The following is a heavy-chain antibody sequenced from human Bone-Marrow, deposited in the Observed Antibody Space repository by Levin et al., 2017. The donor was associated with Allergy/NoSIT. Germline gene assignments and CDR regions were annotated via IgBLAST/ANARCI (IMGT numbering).Heavy chain of an antibody. CDR1: GFSLDNTGVG. CDR2: IYWNDSK. D-gene: IGHD1-1*01. J-gene: IGHJ5*02. CDR3: AYRHDDDPKFDT. Sequence: SGPTLVKPTQTLTLTCTFSGFSLDNTGVGVGWIRQPPGKALEWLALIYWNDSKRYSPSLNRRITITKDTSNSQVVLTMTNMDPVDTATYYCAYRHDDDPKFDTWGQGTPVIVS. V-gene: IGHV2-5*01.